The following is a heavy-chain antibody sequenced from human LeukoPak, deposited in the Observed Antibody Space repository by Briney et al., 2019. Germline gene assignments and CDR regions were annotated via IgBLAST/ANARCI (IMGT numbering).Heavy chain of an antibody. D-gene: IGHD3-10*01. CDR3: APYYYGSGSYSYGMDV. Sequence: GGSLRLSCAASGFNFRGYTMNWVRQAPEKGLEWVSSISSSGSSKYYAESVKGRFTISRDNARNSLYLQMDSLRAEDTALYYCAPYYYGSGSYSYGMDVWGQGTTVTVSS. V-gene: IGHV3-21*01. J-gene: IGHJ6*02. CDR2: ISSSGSSK. CDR1: GFNFRGYT.